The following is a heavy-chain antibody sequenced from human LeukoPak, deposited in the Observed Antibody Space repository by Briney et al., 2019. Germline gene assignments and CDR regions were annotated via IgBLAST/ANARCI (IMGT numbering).Heavy chain of an antibody. J-gene: IGHJ4*02. CDR3: AKNKDYAFDY. Sequence: GGSLRLSCAASGFTIRNYGIHWVRQAPGKGLEWVAFIRSDGSNQYYADSVKGRFTISRDNSKNTLYLQLNSLRAEDTAVYYCAKNKDYAFDYWGQGTLVTVSS. V-gene: IGHV3-30*02. D-gene: IGHD4-17*01. CDR2: IRSDGSNQ. CDR1: GFTIRNYG.